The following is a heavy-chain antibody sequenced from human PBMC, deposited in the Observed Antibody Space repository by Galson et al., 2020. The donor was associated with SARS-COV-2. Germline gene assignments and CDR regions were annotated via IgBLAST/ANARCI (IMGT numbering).Heavy chain of an antibody. J-gene: IGHJ4*02. CDR2: IYYSGST. D-gene: IGHD3-10*01. Sequence: SETLSLTCTVSGGSISSGGYYWSWIRQHPGKGLEWIGYIYYSGSTYYNPSLKSRVTISVDTSKNQFSLKLSSVTAADTAVYYCARNYYYSGSPVWWGQGTLVTVSS. CDR1: GGSISSGGYY. V-gene: IGHV4-31*03. CDR3: ARNYYYSGSPVW.